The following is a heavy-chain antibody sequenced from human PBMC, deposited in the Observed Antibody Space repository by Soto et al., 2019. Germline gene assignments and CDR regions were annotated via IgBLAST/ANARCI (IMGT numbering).Heavy chain of an antibody. D-gene: IGHD3-3*01. V-gene: IGHV3-30*18. CDR2: ISYDGSNK. CDR3: AKGGVDFWSGYHDY. CDR1: GFTFSSYG. Sequence: PGGSLRLSCAASGFTFSSYGMHWVRQAPGKGLEWVAVISYDGSNKYYADSVKGRFTISRDNSKNTLYLQMNSLRAEDTAVYYCAKGGVDFWSGYHDYWGQGTLVTV. J-gene: IGHJ4*02.